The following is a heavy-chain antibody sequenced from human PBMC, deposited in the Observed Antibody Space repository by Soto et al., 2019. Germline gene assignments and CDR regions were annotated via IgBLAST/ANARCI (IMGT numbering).Heavy chain of an antibody. V-gene: IGHV1-18*01. CDR1: GYTVTGYD. CDR3: ARVVGALGHWFDP. CDR2: MNPNTGYT. J-gene: IGHJ5*02. D-gene: IGHD1-26*01. Sequence: GASVKVSCKASGYTVTGYDIHWVRQATGQGLEWMGWMNPNTGYTNYAQKLQGRVTMTTDTSTSTAYMELRSLRSDDTAVYYCARVVGALGHWFDPWGQGTLVTVS.